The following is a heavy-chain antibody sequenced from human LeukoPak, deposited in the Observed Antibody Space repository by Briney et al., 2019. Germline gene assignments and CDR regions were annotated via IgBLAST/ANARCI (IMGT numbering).Heavy chain of an antibody. CDR3: ARDNWYFDL. V-gene: IGHV4-59*01. CDR2: IYYSGIT. J-gene: IGHJ2*01. CDR1: GDSIRSFY. Sequence: SSETLSLTCTVSGDSIRSFYWSWIRQPPGKGLQWIGYIYYSGITNYNLSLKSRATISLDTSKNQISLKLSSVTTADTAVYYCARDNWYFDLWGRGTLVTVS.